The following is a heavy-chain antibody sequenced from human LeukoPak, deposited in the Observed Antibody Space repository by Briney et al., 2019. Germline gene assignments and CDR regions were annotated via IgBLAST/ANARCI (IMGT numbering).Heavy chain of an antibody. CDR3: ARSAGAAGGAFDI. V-gene: IGHV4-31*03. D-gene: IGHD6-25*01. J-gene: IGHJ3*02. CDR2: IYYSGST. Sequence: SETLSLTCTVSGGSNSSGGYYWSWIRQHPGQGLEWIGYIYYSGSTYYNPSLKSRVTISVDTSKNQFSLKLSSVTAADTAVYYCARSAGAAGGAFDIWGQGTMVTVSS. CDR1: GGSNSSGGYY.